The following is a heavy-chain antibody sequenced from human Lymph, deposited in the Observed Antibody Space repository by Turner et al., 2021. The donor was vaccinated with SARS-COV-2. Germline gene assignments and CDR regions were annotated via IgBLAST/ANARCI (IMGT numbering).Heavy chain of an antibody. J-gene: IGHJ6*02. V-gene: IGHV1-2*02. Sequence: QVQLVQSGAEVKKPGASVKVSCKASGYTFTGYYMHWVRQAPVQGLEGMGWINPNSGGTNYAQKFQGRVTMARDTSISTAYMELSRLRSDDTAVYYCARDVERYNDFWSGYSGGYGLDVWGQGTTVTVSS. CDR1: GYTFTGYY. D-gene: IGHD3-3*01. CDR3: ARDVERYNDFWSGYSGGYGLDV. CDR2: INPNSGGT.